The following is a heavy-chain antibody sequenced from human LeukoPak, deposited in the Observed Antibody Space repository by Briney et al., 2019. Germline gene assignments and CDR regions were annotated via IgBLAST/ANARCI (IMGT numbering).Heavy chain of an antibody. D-gene: IGHD2-15*01. CDR2: INHSGST. CDR1: GGSFSGYY. V-gene: IGHV4-34*01. CDR3: ARTYCSGGSCYSYDYFDY. J-gene: IGHJ4*02. Sequence: PSETLSLTCAVYGGSFSGYYWSWIRQPPGKGLEWIGEINHSGSTNYNPSLKSRVTISVDTSKNQFSLKLSSVTAADTAVYYCARTYCSGGSCYSYDYFDYWDQGTLVTVSS.